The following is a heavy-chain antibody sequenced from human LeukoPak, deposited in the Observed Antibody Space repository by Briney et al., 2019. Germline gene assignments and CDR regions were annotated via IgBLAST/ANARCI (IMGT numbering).Heavy chain of an antibody. CDR3: ARERGVQLERKLDH. CDR2: INPYTGVT. J-gene: IGHJ4*02. CDR1: GYTFTDYY. Sequence: ASVKVSCKASGYTFTDYYMHWVRQAPGQGLEWMGWINPYTGVTNYAQKFQGRVTMPRDSSISTAYMELSSLTSDDTAVYYCARERGVQLERKLDHWGQGTLVTVSS. V-gene: IGHV1-2*02. D-gene: IGHD1-1*01.